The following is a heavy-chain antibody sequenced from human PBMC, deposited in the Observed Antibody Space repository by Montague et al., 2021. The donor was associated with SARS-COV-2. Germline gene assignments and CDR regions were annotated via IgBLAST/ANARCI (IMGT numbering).Heavy chain of an antibody. CDR1: GYSFTKYW. Sequence: QSVAEVKQPGESLKISCNGSGYSFTKYWIGWVRQMPGKGLEWMGIIYPGDSDSRYSPSFQGQVTISADKSISTAYLQWSSLKASDTAMYYCARRGFDTSGYYSYFDYWGQGTLVTVSS. CDR3: ARRGFDTSGYYSYFDY. J-gene: IGHJ4*02. V-gene: IGHV5-51*01. CDR2: IYPGDSDS. D-gene: IGHD3-22*01.